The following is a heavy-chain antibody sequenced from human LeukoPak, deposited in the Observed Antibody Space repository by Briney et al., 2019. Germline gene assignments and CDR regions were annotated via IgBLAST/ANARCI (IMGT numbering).Heavy chain of an antibody. CDR2: IYDSGST. D-gene: IGHD7-27*01. V-gene: IGHV4-39*01. Sequence: SETLSLTCTVLGGSISNSGYYWGGIRQPPGKGLEWIGSIYDSGSTYYHPSLKSRVTISVDTSKNQFSLNLSSVAAADTAVYYCVRHVSNWGEDYWGQGTLVTVSS. J-gene: IGHJ4*02. CDR1: GGSISNSGYY. CDR3: VRHVSNWGEDY.